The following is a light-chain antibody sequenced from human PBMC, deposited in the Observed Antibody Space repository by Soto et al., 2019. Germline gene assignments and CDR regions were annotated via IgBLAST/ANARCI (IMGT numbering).Light chain of an antibody. J-gene: IGLJ1*01. CDR3: SSYTSSSTLYV. CDR2: EVS. Sequence: QSLLTQPPSASATPGQRVTISCSGTSSDIGAYNYVCWYQQHPGKAPKLMIYEVSNRPSGVSNRFSGSKSGNTASLTISGLQTEDEADYYCSSYTSSSTLYVFGTGTKVTVL. V-gene: IGLV2-14*01. CDR1: SSDIGAYNY.